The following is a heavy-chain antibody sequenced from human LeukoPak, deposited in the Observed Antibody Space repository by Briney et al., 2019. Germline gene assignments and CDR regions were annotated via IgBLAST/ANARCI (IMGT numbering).Heavy chain of an antibody. CDR2: ISSSSSYI. Sequence: GGSLRLSCAASGFTVSSNYMSWVRQAPGKGLEWVSSISSSSSYIYYADSVKGRFTISRDNAKNSLYLQMNSLRAEDTAVYYCARDFFAYCGGDCYPGDYYMDVWGKGTTVTVSS. D-gene: IGHD2-21*01. V-gene: IGHV3-21*01. CDR3: ARDFFAYCGGDCYPGDYYMDV. CDR1: GFTVSSNY. J-gene: IGHJ6*03.